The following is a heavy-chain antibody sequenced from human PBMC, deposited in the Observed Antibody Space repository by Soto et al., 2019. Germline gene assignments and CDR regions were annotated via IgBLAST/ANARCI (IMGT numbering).Heavy chain of an antibody. V-gene: IGHV3-23*01. D-gene: IGHD5-18*01. J-gene: IGHJ5*02. CDR1: GFTFSSYA. Sequence: PGGSLRLSCAASGFTFSSYAMSWVRQAPGKGLEWVSAISGSGGSTYYADSVKGRFTISRDNSKNTLYLQMNSLRAEDTAVYYCAKAVAGYSYGSNWFDPWGQGTLVTVS. CDR3: AKAVAGYSYGSNWFDP. CDR2: ISGSGGST.